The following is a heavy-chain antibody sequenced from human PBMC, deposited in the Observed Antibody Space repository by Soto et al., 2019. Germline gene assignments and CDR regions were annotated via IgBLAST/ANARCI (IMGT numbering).Heavy chain of an antibody. J-gene: IGHJ4*02. CDR2: ISGSGGST. CDR3: ANNHYDILTGLGY. Sequence: PGGSLRLSCAASGFTFSSYAMSWVRQAPGKGLEWVSAISGSGGSTYYADSVKGRFTISRDNSKNTLYLQMNSLRAEDTAVYYCANNHYDILTGLGYWGQGTLVTVSS. D-gene: IGHD3-9*01. CDR1: GFTFSSYA. V-gene: IGHV3-23*01.